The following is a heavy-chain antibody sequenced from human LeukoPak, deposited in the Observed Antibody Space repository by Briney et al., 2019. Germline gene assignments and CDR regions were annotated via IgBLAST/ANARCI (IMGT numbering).Heavy chain of an antibody. V-gene: IGHV1-18*01. CDR2: ISAYNGNT. Sequence: ASVKVSCKASGYTFTSYGISWVRQAPGQGLEWMGWISAYNGNTNYAQKPQGRVTMTTDTSTSTAYMELRSLRSDDTAVYYCARVYRPPGYCSSTSCSAWFDPWGQGTLVTVSS. J-gene: IGHJ5*02. D-gene: IGHD2-2*03. CDR3: ARVYRPPGYCSSTSCSAWFDP. CDR1: GYTFTSYG.